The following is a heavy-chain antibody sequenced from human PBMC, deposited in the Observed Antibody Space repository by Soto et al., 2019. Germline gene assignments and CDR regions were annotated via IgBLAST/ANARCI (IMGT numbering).Heavy chain of an antibody. CDR3: ARGLHYSNYVVYYYYGMDV. CDR1: GGSFGGYY. CDR2: INHSGST. V-gene: IGHV4-34*01. J-gene: IGHJ6*02. D-gene: IGHD4-4*01. Sequence: PSETLSLTCAVYGGSFGGYYWSWIRQPPGKGLEWIGEINHSGSTNYNPSLKSRVTISVDTSKNQFSLKLSSVTAADTAVYYCARGLHYSNYVVYYYYGMDVWGQGTTVTVSS.